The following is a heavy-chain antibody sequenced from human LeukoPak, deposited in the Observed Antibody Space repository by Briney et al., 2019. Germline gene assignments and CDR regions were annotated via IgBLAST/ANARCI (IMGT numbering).Heavy chain of an antibody. CDR2: ISSSSSTI. J-gene: IGHJ4*02. CDR1: DFTFSVYS. D-gene: IGHD1-26*01. CDR3: ASRVGALEY. Sequence: GGPLSPPCAAPDFTFSVYSWNWAGQPPGRGLEWVSYISSSSSTIFYAASEKGRFTISRDNAKNSLYLQMDSLRAEDTAVYYCASRVGALEYWGQGTLVTVSS. V-gene: IGHV3-48*01.